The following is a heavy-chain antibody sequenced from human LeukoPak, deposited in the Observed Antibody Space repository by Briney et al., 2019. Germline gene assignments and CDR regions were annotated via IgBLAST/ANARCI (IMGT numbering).Heavy chain of an antibody. CDR3: ARVAKQQLVGGVGVMDV. J-gene: IGHJ6*03. CDR1: GGSISSGSYY. Sequence: PSETLSLTCTVSGGSISSGSYYWSWLRQPAGKGLEWIGRIYTSGSTNYNPSLKSRVTMSVDTSKNQFSLKLSSVTAADTAVYYCARVAKQQLVGGVGVMDVWGKGTTVTVSS. CDR2: IYTSGST. D-gene: IGHD6-13*01. V-gene: IGHV4-61*02.